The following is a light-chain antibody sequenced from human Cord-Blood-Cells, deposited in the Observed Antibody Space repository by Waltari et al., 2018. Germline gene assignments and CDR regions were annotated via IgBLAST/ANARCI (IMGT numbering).Light chain of an antibody. CDR2: AAS. CDR3: QQYYSYPWT. J-gene: IGKJ1*01. CDR1: QGINSY. V-gene: IGKV1-8*01. Sequence: AIRMTQSPSSLAASTSDRVIITCRESQGINSYLAWYQQKPGKAPKLLIYAASTLQSGVPSRFSGSGSGTDFTLTISCLQSEDFATYYCQQYYSYPWTFGQGTKVEIK.